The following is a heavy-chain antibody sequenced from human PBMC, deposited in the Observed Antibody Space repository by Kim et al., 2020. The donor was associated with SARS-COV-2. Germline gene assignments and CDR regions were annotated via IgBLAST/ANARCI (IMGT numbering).Heavy chain of an antibody. J-gene: IGHJ4*02. CDR2: INPSGGST. CDR1: GYTFTSYY. D-gene: IGHD2-21*02. V-gene: IGHV1-46*01. Sequence: ASVKVSCKASGYTFTSYYMHWVRQAPGQGLEWMGIINPSGGSTSYAQKFQGRVTMTRDTSTSTVYMELSSLRSEDTAVYYCARRGKGGYCGGDCYEPFFDYWGQGTLVTVSS. CDR3: ARRGKGGYCGGDCYEPFFDY.